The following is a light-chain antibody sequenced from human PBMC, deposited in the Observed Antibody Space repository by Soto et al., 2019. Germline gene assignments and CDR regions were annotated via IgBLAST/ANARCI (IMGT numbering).Light chain of an antibody. CDR1: QSISSY. J-gene: IGKJ1*01. CDR3: QQYNNWPRT. CDR2: GAT. V-gene: IGKV3D-15*01. Sequence: EIVLTQSPATLALSWGGSDTHSCRASQSISSYLARYQQKPGQAPRLLIHGATTRATGIPARFSGSGSGTEFTLTISSLQSEDFAVYYCQQYNNWPRTFGQGTKVDI.